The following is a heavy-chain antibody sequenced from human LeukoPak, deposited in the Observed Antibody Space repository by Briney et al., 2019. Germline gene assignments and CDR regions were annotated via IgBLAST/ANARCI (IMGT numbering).Heavy chain of an antibody. CDR2: IYTSGST. CDR1: GGSFSGYY. V-gene: IGHV4-4*07. J-gene: IGHJ5*02. D-gene: IGHD2-2*01. Sequence: SETLSLTCAVYGGSFSGYYWSWIRQPPGKGLEWIGRIYTSGSTNYNPSLKSRVTMSVDTSKNQFSLKLSSVTAADTAVYYCARDIVVVPAASNWLDPWGQGTLVTVSS. CDR3: ARDIVVVPAASNWLDP.